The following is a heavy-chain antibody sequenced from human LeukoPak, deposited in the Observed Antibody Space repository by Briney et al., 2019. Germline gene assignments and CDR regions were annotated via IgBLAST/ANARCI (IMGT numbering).Heavy chain of an antibody. CDR2: ISTSGVT. V-gene: IGHV4-4*07. D-gene: IGHD1-26*01. Sequence: PSETLSLTCTVSGGSISNYYWSWIRQPAGKGLEWIGRISTSGVTNYNPSLRSRVTMSVDTSKNHFSLRLTSVTAADTAVYYCARASPMGASLFDYWGQGTLVTVSS. J-gene: IGHJ4*02. CDR1: GGSISNYY. CDR3: ARASPMGASLFDY.